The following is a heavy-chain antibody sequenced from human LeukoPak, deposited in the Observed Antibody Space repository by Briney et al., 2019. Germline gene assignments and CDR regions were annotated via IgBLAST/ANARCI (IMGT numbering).Heavy chain of an antibody. V-gene: IGHV3-30*01. J-gene: IGHJ3*02. Sequence: PGRSLRLSCAASRFTFSSYAMHWVRQAPGKGLEWVAVISYDGSNKYYADSVKGRFTISRDNSKNTLYLQMNSLRAEDTAVYYCARDQVTTGGDAFDIWGQGTMVTVSS. D-gene: IGHD4-17*01. CDR1: RFTFSSYA. CDR3: ARDQVTTGGDAFDI. CDR2: ISYDGSNK.